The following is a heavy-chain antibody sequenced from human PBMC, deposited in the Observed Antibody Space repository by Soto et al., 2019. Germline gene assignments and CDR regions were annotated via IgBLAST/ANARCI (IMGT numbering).Heavy chain of an antibody. Sequence: GGSLRLSCAASGFTFSSYAMSWVRRAPGKGLEWVSAISGSGGSTYYADSVKGRFTISRDNSKNTLYLQMNSLRAEDTAVYYCAKDLGYSSSSDYYYYGMDVWGQGTTVTVSS. D-gene: IGHD6-6*01. CDR3: AKDLGYSSSSDYYYYGMDV. CDR1: GFTFSSYA. CDR2: ISGSGGST. J-gene: IGHJ6*02. V-gene: IGHV3-23*01.